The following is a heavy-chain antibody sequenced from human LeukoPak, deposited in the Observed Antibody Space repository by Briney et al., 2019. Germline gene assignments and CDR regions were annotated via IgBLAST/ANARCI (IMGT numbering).Heavy chain of an antibody. D-gene: IGHD3-22*01. CDR1: GFTFSSYG. Sequence: GGSLRLSCAASGFTFSSYGMHWVRQAPGKGLEGVAFIRYDGSNKYYADSVKGRFTISRDNSKNTLYLQMNSLRAEDTALYYCARARDYYDSSGYYYGMMSAFDIWGQGTMVTVSS. V-gene: IGHV3-30*02. J-gene: IGHJ3*02. CDR2: IRYDGSNK. CDR3: ARARDYYDSSGYYYGMMSAFDI.